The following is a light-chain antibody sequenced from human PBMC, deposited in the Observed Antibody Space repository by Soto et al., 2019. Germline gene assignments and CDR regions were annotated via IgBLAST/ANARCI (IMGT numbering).Light chain of an antibody. V-gene: IGLV2-8*01. Sequence: QSALTQPPSASGSPGQSVTISCTGTSSDVGGCNYVSWYQQHPGKAPKLMIHEVTKRPSGVPDRFSGSKSGNTASLTVSGLQTEDEADYYCSSYAGSNTVVFGGGTKLTVL. CDR1: SSDVGGCNY. CDR3: SSYAGSNTVV. CDR2: EVT. J-gene: IGLJ2*01.